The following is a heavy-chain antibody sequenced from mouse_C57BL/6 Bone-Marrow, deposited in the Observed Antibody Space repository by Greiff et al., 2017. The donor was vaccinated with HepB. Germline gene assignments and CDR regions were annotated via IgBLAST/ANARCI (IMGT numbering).Heavy chain of an antibody. D-gene: IGHD2-3*01. J-gene: IGHJ2*01. CDR2: ISSGSSTI. CDR3: ARTGDGYSYYFDY. Sequence: EVKLMESGGGLVKPGGSLKLSCAASGFTFSDYGMHWVRQAPEKGLEWVAYISSGSSTIYYADTVKGRFTISRDNAKNTLFLQMTSLRSEDTAMYYCARTGDGYSYYFDYWGQGTTLTVSS. V-gene: IGHV5-17*01. CDR1: GFTFSDYG.